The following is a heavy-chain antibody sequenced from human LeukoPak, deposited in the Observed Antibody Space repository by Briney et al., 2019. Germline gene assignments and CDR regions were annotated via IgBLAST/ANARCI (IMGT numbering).Heavy chain of an antibody. J-gene: IGHJ4*02. Sequence: SETLSLTCTVSGGSISSYYWSWLRQPPGKGLEWIGYIYYSGSTDYNPSLKSRVTISVETSKNQFSLKLSSVTAADTAVYYCARVTGYMIEDYFDYWGQGTLVTVSS. CDR1: GGSISSYY. D-gene: IGHD3-22*01. V-gene: IGHV4-59*01. CDR3: ARVTGYMIEDYFDY. CDR2: IYYSGST.